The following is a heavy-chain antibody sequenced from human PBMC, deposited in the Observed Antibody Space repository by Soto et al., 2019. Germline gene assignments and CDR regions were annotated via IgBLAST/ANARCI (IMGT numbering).Heavy chain of an antibody. CDR2: ISSSSSTI. D-gene: IGHD3-10*01. V-gene: IGHV3-48*01. CDR1: GFTFSSYS. J-gene: IGHJ4*02. CDR3: ARDGGITMVRGVLDY. Sequence: EVQLVESGGGLVQPGGSLRLSCAASGFTFSSYSMNWVRQAPGKGLEWVSYISSSSSTIYYADSVKGRFTISRDNAKNSLYLQMNSLRAEDTAVYYCARDGGITMVRGVLDYWGQGTLVTVYS.